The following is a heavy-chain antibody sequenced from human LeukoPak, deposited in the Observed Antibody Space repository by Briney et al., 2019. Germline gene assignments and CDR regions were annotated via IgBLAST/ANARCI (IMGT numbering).Heavy chain of an antibody. CDR3: ARAAGSGGRSWFDP. Sequence: SETLSLTCTVSGGSISSYCWSWIRQPAGKGLEWIGRIYTSGSTNYNPSLKSRVTMSVDTSKNQFSLKLSSVTAADTAVYYCARAAGSGGRSWFDPWGQGTLVTVSS. CDR1: GGSISSYC. J-gene: IGHJ5*02. V-gene: IGHV4-4*07. D-gene: IGHD6-25*01. CDR2: IYTSGST.